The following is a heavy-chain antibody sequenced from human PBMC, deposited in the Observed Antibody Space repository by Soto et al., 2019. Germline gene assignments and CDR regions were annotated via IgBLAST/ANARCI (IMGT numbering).Heavy chain of an antibody. CDR1: GYSVSSNSAA. J-gene: IGHJ6*02. V-gene: IGHV6-1*01. CDR2: TYYRSKWYN. CDR3: ARGGEYYDFWSGYYGYYGMDV. D-gene: IGHD3-3*01. Sequence: SQTLSLTCAISGYSVSSNSAAWNWIGQSPSRGLEWLGRTYYRSKWYNDYAVSVKSRITINPDTSKNQFSLQLNSVTPEDTAVYYCARGGEYYDFWSGYYGYYGMDVWGQGTTVTSP.